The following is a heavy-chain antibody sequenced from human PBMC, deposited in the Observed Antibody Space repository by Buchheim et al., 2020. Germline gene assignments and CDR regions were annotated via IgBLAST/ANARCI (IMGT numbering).Heavy chain of an antibody. J-gene: IGHJ4*01. D-gene: IGHD6-13*01. CDR3: ARRSKSGNFDY. V-gene: IGHV4-31*03. CDR1: GDSISSGDYC. Sequence: QVQLQESGPGLVKPSQTLSLTCTVSGDSISSGDYCCTWVRQHPGKGLEWIGYLYYSGNTYYNPSLKSRVTISVDTSKNQFSLKLSSVTAADTAVYYCARRSKSGNFDYWGQGTL. CDR2: LYYSGNT.